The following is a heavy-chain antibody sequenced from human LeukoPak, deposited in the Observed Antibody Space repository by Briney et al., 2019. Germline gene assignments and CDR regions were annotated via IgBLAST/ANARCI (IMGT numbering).Heavy chain of an antibody. V-gene: IGHV3-33*06. Sequence: GGSLRLSCAASGFTFSYYGMQWVRQAPGKGLEWVALIWHDGSKRYYADSVKGRFTISRDNSKNILYLQMTSLRAEDTAVYYCANEIRPNDYWGQGTQVTVSS. CDR2: IWHDGSKR. D-gene: IGHD4-17*01. CDR3: ANEIRPNDY. J-gene: IGHJ4*02. CDR1: GFTFSYYG.